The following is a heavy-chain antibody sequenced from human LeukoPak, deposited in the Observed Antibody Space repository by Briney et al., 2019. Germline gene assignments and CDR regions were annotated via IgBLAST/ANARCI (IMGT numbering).Heavy chain of an antibody. CDR2: IFGSGGSA. J-gene: IGHJ4*02. CDR1: GFTFNSYA. Sequence: GGSLRLSCAASGFTFNSYAMYWVRQAPGKGLEWVSGIFGSGGSAHYADSVKGRFTIFRDNSKNTVYLQMNSLRAEDTAVYYCAKTTTGYSSGRYPGWPVDYWGQGTLDTVSS. V-gene: IGHV3-23*01. CDR3: AKTTTGYSSGRYPGWPVDY. D-gene: IGHD6-19*01.